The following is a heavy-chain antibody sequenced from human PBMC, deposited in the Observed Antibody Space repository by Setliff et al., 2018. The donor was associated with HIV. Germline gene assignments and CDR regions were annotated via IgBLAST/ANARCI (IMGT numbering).Heavy chain of an antibody. CDR2: IHTSGST. J-gene: IGHJ3*01. D-gene: IGHD2-15*01. V-gene: IGHV4-4*07. CDR1: GDSIGYYY. Sequence: SETLSLTCTVSGDSIGYYYWSWIRQPAGRGLEWMGRIHTSGSTNYNPSLTSRVTLSVDTSKNQFFLKLTSLSAADTAVYYCARDRIEVVVDGPHDVFDVWGRGTTVTV. CDR3: ARDRIEVVVDGPHDVFDV.